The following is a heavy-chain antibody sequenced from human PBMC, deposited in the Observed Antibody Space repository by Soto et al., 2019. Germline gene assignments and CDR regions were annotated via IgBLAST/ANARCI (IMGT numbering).Heavy chain of an antibody. CDR2: ITTSGGNT. CDR1: GFTFSTYA. Sequence: EVQLLESGGGLVQPGGSLRLSCAASGFTFSTYAMSWVRQAPGKGLEWVSTITTSGGNTYYADSVQGRFTISRDNSKNTLYLQMNSLRAEDTAVYYCAGRYCTNGVCYTNYYYYIDVWGKGNTVTVSS. D-gene: IGHD2-8*01. J-gene: IGHJ6*03. V-gene: IGHV3-23*01. CDR3: AGRYCTNGVCYTNYYYYIDV.